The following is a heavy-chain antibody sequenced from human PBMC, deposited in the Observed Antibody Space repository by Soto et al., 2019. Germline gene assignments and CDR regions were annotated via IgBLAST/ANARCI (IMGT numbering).Heavy chain of an antibody. V-gene: IGHV3-21*01. CDR1: GFTFSSYS. CDR2: ISSSSSYI. CDR3: ARAWGDFGVVITHYYYYGMDV. D-gene: IGHD3-3*01. Sequence: GGSLRLSCAASGFTFSSYSMNWVRQAPGKGLEWVSSISSSSSYIYYADSVKGRLTISRDNAKNSLYLQMNSLRAEDTAVYYCARAWGDFGVVITHYYYYGMDVWGQGTTVTVSS. J-gene: IGHJ6*02.